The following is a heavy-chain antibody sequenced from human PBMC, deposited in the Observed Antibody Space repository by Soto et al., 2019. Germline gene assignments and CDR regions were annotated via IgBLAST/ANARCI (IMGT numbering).Heavy chain of an antibody. CDR3: AKDASCYSCGA. CDR1: GGSISSSKLY. CDR2: VRYGANT. Sequence: QLQLQESGPGLLKPSETLSLTCAVSGGSISSSKLYWGWFRQAPGKGLEWIGSVRYGANTFYNPSLGRVVTISVDTSKNKFFLNVRSVTAADTAIYYCAKDASCYSCGAWGQGALVTVSS. V-gene: IGHV4-39*01. D-gene: IGHD2-21*01. J-gene: IGHJ4*02.